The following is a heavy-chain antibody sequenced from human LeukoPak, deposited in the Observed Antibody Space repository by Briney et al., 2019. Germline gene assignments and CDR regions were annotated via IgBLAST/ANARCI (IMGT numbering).Heavy chain of an antibody. CDR2: INPNSGGT. V-gene: IGHV1-2*02. CDR3: ARGPRNYDYVWGSYRSLDY. CDR1: GYTFTGYY. Sequence: PLASVKVSCKASGYTFTGYYMHWVRQAPGQGLEWMGWINPNSGGTNYAQKFQGRVTMTRDTSISTAYMELSRLRSDDTAVYYCARGPRNYDYVWGSYRSLDYWGQGTLVTVSS. J-gene: IGHJ4*02. D-gene: IGHD3-16*02.